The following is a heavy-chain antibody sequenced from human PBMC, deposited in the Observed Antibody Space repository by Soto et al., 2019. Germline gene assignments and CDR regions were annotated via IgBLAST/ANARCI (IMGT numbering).Heavy chain of an antibody. CDR2: INHSGST. V-gene: IGHV4-34*01. J-gene: IGHJ4*02. Sequence: PSETLSLTCAVYGGSFSGYYWSWIRQPPGKGLEWIGEINHSGSTNYNPSLKSRVTISVDTSKNQFSLKLSSVTAADTAVYYCARVGRPQSETGTTMRGSGPNNDDYFDYWGQGTLVTVSS. CDR3: ARVGRPQSETGTTMRGSGPNNDDYFDY. CDR1: GGSFSGYY. D-gene: IGHD1-1*01.